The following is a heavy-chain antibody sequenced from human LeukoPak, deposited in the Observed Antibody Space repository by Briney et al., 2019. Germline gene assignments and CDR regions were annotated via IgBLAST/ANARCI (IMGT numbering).Heavy chain of an antibody. D-gene: IGHD3-3*01. V-gene: IGHV3-48*04. J-gene: IGHJ5*02. CDR3: ARLSVSITRRFDL. CDR2: ITKGGATV. CDR1: GFTFSSYS. Sequence: GGSLRLSCAASGFTFSSYSMNWVRLTPGKGLEWISYITKGGATVLYAESVKGRFTISRDNANSSLYLQMNSLRAEDTAVYFCARLSVSITRRFDLWGQGTLVTVSS.